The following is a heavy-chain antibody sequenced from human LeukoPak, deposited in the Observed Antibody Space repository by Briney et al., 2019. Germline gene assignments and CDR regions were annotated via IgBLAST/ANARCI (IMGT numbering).Heavy chain of an antibody. V-gene: IGHV3-11*01. D-gene: IGHD3-10*01. Sequence: GGSLRLSCAASGFTFSNYWMTWIRQAPGKGLEWVSSISASGSSRKYADSLEGRFIISRDNAKNALLLQMNNLRADDTAMYFCARELLSDYYGSGSYPIDYWGQGILVIVSS. CDR2: ISASGSSR. J-gene: IGHJ4*02. CDR3: ARELLSDYYGSGSYPIDY. CDR1: GFTFSNYW.